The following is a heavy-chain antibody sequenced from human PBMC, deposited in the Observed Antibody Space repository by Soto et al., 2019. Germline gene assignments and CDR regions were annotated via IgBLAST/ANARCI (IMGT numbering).Heavy chain of an antibody. J-gene: IGHJ6*02. CDR3: ARSRRIRTNGFNYRAYYYYGMDV. V-gene: IGHV1-69*01. Sequence: QVQLVQSGAEVKKPGSSVKVSCKASGGTFSSYAISWVRQAPGQGLEWLGGIIPIFGTANYAQKFQGRVTITAEESTSKAYMELSSLRSEDTAVYYCARSRRIRTNGFNYRAYYYYGMDVWGQGTTVTVSS. D-gene: IGHD5-12*01. CDR2: IIPIFGTA. CDR1: GGTFSSYA.